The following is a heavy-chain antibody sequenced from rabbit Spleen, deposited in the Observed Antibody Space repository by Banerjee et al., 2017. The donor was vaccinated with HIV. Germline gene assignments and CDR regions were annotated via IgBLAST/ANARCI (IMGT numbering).Heavy chain of an antibody. Sequence: QEQLEESGGDLVKPEGSLTLTCTASGFSFSSSYWICWVRQAPGKGLEWIACIGTGDGRTYYASWAKGRFTISKTSSTTVTLQMTSLTAADMATYFCARGGYGWLLYFILWGPGTLVTVS. D-gene: IGHD6-1*01. CDR3: ARGGYGWLLYFIL. V-gene: IGHV1S45*01. CDR2: IGTGDGRT. CDR1: GFSFSSSYW. J-gene: IGHJ4*01.